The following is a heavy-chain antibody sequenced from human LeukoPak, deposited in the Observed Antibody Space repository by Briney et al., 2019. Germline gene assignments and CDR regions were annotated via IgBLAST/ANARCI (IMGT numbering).Heavy chain of an antibody. Sequence: SETLSLTCTDSGASFSSSTYHWGWIRQPPGKGLEWIGSIYYSGSTYYNPSLKRRVTMSVDTSKNQFSLKLSSVTAADTAVYYCARHAGGISATGTRPFDYWGQGT. CDR2: IYYSGST. CDR3: ARHAGGISATGTRPFDY. J-gene: IGHJ4*02. V-gene: IGHV4-39*01. D-gene: IGHD6-13*01. CDR1: GASFSSSTYH.